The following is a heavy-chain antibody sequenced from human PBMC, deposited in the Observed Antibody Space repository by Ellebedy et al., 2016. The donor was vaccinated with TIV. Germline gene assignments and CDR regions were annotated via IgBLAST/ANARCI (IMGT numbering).Heavy chain of an antibody. J-gene: IGHJ6*02. D-gene: IGHD3-9*01. Sequence: PGGSLRLSCAASGFIFGDYYMSWVRQAPGKGLEWVSYITNTGSNTYYANPVKGRFTVARDNAKNSLYLQMNSLRAEETAVYYCGRAREPGYFAYYYYGMDVWGQGTTVTVSS. CDR1: GFIFGDYY. CDR3: GRAREPGYFAYYYYGMDV. V-gene: IGHV3-11*01. CDR2: ITNTGSNT.